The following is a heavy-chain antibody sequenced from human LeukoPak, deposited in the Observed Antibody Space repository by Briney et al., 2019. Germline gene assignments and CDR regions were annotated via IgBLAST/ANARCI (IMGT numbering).Heavy chain of an antibody. CDR3: AKLISSTLLLGPYYHDDMDV. V-gene: IGHV4-34*01. CDR1: GVSFSGYY. Sequence: PSETLSLTCAVYGVSFSGYYWNWIRQPPGKGLEWIGEINHSGSNNYNPSLKGRVTMSVDMSKNQFSLKLSSVPAADTAVYYCAKLISSTLLLGPYYHDDMDVWGQGTTVTVSS. D-gene: IGHD2/OR15-2a*01. J-gene: IGHJ6*02. CDR2: INHSGSN.